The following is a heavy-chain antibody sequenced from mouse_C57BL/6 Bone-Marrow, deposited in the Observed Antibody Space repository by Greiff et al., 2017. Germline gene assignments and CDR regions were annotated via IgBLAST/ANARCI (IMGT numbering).Heavy chain of an antibody. CDR3: TADGYPFAY. J-gene: IGHJ3*01. D-gene: IGHD2-3*01. CDR1: GYTFTDYE. CDR2: IDPETGGT. V-gene: IGHV1-15*01. Sequence: VQLPESGAELVRPGASVTLSCTASGYTFTDYEMHWVKPTPVPGLEWIGAIDPETGGTAYNQQFKGTAILTADKSSSTAYMELRSLTSEDSAVFYCTADGYPFAYWGQGTLVTVSA.